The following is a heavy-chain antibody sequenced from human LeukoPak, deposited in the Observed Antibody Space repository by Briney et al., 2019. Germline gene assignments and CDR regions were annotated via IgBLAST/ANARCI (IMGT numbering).Heavy chain of an antibody. CDR2: IYTSGST. J-gene: IGHJ5*02. D-gene: IGHD2-15*01. Sequence: SETLSLTCTVSGGSISGYFWNWIRQPAGKGLEWIGRIYTSGSTTYNLSLKSRVTMSVDTAKNQLSLKLSSVTAADTAVYYCARVMVVATTLAWLDPWGQGTLVTVSS. CDR1: GGSISGYF. CDR3: ARVMVVATTLAWLDP. V-gene: IGHV4-4*07.